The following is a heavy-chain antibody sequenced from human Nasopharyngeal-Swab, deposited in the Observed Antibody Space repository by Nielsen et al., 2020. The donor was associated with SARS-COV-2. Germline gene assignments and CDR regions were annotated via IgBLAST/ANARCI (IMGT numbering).Heavy chain of an antibody. CDR1: GGSVSSGSYY. V-gene: IGHV4-61*01. CDR3: ARELEGIAVAGHWYFDL. Sequence: SETLSLTCTVSGGSVSSGSYYWSWIRQPPGKGLEWIGYIYYSGSTNYNPSLKSRVTISVDTSKNQFSLKLSSVTAADTAVYYCARELEGIAVAGHWYFDLWGRGTLVTVSS. D-gene: IGHD6-19*01. J-gene: IGHJ2*01. CDR2: IYYSGST.